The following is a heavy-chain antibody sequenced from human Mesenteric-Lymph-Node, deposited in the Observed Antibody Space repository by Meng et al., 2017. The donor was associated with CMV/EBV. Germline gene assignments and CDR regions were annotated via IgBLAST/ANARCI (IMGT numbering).Heavy chain of an antibody. V-gene: IGHV3-53*05. D-gene: IGHD2-2*01. J-gene: IGHJ6*02. CDR3: AKSGHCSSNSCFELYGMDV. Sequence: GGSLRLSCAASGFTVSFNYMTWVRQAPGKGLEWVSIIYSGGGTYYADSLKGRFTISRDNSKNTLFLQMNGLRTEDTAVYYCAKSGHCSSNSCFELYGMDVWGQGTTVTVSS. CDR2: IYSGGGT. CDR1: GFTVSFNY.